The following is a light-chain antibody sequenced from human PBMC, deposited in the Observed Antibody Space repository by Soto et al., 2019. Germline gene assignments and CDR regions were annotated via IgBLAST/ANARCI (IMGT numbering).Light chain of an antibody. V-gene: IGLV1-44*01. CDR3: AAWDDSLNAVV. Sequence: QSVVTQPPSASGTPGQRVTISCSGSSSNIGSNSVNWYQHLPGTAPKLLIYSNNQRPSGVPDRLSGAKSGTSAPLVISGLQSEDEADYYCAAWDDSLNAVVFGGGTQLTVL. CDR2: SNN. J-gene: IGLJ2*01. CDR1: SSNIGSNS.